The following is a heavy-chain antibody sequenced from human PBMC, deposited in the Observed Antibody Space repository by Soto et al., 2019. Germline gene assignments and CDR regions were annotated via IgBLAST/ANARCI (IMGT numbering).Heavy chain of an antibody. CDR2: ISYDGSNK. D-gene: IGHD5-18*01. CDR3: ARGGIQVWFAY. CDR1: GLTFSSYA. Sequence: PVGSLRLSCAASGLTFSSYAMHWVRQAPGKGLEWVAVISYDGSNKYYADSVKGRFTISRDNSKNTLYLQMNSLRAEDTAVYYCARGGIQVWFAYWGKGNRVTVCS. J-gene: IGHJ4*02. V-gene: IGHV3-30-3*01.